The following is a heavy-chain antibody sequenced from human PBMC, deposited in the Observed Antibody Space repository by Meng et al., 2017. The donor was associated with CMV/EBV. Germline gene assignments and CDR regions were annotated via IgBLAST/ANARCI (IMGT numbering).Heavy chain of an antibody. CDR3: ARQFYDSSGYLIDY. CDR1: GYSFTSYW. D-gene: IGHD3-22*01. Sequence: KVSCKGSGYSFTSYWIGWVRQMPGKGLEWMGIIYPGDSDTRYSPPFQGQVTISADKSISTAYLQWSSLKASDTAMYYCARQFYDSSGYLIDYWGQGTLVTVSS. V-gene: IGHV5-51*01. J-gene: IGHJ4*02. CDR2: IYPGDSDT.